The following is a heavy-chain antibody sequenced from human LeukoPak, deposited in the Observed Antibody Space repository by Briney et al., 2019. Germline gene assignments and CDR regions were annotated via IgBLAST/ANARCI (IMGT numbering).Heavy chain of an antibody. D-gene: IGHD2-2*01. V-gene: IGHV3-30*18. J-gene: IGHJ6*02. CDR1: GFTFSSYG. CDR3: AKEGEVVTADIDNYYYYYGMDV. CDR2: ISYDGSNK. Sequence: AGRSLRLSCAASGFTFSSYGMHWVRQAPGKGLEWVAVISYDGSNKYYADSVKCRFTISRDNSKNTLYLEMHSMRAEDTAVYYCAKEGEVVTADIDNYYYYYGMDVWGQGTTVTVSS.